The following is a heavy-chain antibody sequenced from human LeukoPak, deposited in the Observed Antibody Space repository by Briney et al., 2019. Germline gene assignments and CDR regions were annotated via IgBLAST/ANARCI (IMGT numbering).Heavy chain of an antibody. J-gene: IGHJ6*03. CDR2: IYHSGST. CDR3: ARVWGGYMDV. V-gene: IGHV4-38-2*02. D-gene: IGHD3-16*01. CDR1: GYSISSGYY. Sequence: SETLSLTCTVSGYSISSGYYCGWIRQPPGKGLEWIGSIYHSGSTYYNPSLKSRVTISVDTSKNQFSLKLSSVTAADTAVYYCARVWGGYMDVWGKGTTVTVSS.